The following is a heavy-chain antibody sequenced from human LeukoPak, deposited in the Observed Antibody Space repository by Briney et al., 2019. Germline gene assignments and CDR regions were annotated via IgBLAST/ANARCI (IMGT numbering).Heavy chain of an antibody. D-gene: IGHD3-16*01. CDR1: GYNFAIYW. CDR3: AVFDFVFGEINNNCFDP. J-gene: IGHJ5*02. CDR2: IYPVDSDT. Sequence: GEPLNISCKASGYNFAIYWIAWLRQMPGKGLKWMGIIYPVDSDTRNSPSFQGQPTISADKSINTPYLQWSSLKPSDPAMNYCAVFDFVFGEINNNCFDPWGQGALVTVSS. V-gene: IGHV5-51*01.